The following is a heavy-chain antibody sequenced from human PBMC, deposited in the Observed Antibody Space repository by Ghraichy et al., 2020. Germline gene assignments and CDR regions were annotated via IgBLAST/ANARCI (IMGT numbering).Heavy chain of an antibody. D-gene: IGHD5-18*01. V-gene: IGHV3-48*03. CDR2: ISSGGDTI. Sequence: RGSLRLSCAASGFTFSFYHMNWVRQAPGKGLEWVSYISSGGDTIYYAAAVKGRSSIAKDNAKNSLYLQKNSLRAEDTALYYCAGLTAMGKPYDYWGQGTLVTVSS. J-gene: IGHJ4*02. CDR3: AGLTAMGKPYDY. CDR1: GFTFSFYH.